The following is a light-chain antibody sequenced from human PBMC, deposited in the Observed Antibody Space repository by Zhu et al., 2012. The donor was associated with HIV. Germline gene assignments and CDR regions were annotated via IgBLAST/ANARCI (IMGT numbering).Light chain of an antibody. V-gene: IGKV3-20*01. CDR2: GAS. CDR1: QSINSNY. CDR3: HQYDRSWT. Sequence: EIVLTQSPDTLFLSPGDRATLACRASQSINSNYLIWYQQKPGQAPRPLIYGASDRASGVPHRFSGSGSGTDFTLTISRLEPEDFAVYYCHQYDRSWTFGQGTKVEIK. J-gene: IGKJ1*01.